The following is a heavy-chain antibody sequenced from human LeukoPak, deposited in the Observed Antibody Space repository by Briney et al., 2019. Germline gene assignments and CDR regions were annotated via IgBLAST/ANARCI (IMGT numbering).Heavy chain of an antibody. CDR2: INPNSGGT. Sequence: ASVKVSCKASGYTFTGYYMHWVRQAPGQGLEWMGWINPNSGGTNYAQKFQGRVTMTRDTSISTAYMELSRLRSDDTAVYYCARDTCSSTSCYTGYRGQGTLVTVSS. J-gene: IGHJ4*02. D-gene: IGHD2-2*01. V-gene: IGHV1-2*02. CDR1: GYTFTGYY. CDR3: ARDTCSSTSCYTGY.